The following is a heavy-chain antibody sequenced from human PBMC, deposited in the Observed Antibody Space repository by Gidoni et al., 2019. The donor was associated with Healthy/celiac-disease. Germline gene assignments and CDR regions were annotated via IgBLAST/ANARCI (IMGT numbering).Heavy chain of an antibody. CDR3: AKDLRWELPYFDY. CDR2: ISGSGGST. J-gene: IGHJ4*02. D-gene: IGHD1-26*01. V-gene: IGHV3-23*01. CDR1: GFTFSSYA. Sequence: EVQLFESGGGLVQPGGSLSLSCAASGFTFSSYARSWVRQAPGKGLEWVSAISGSGGSTYYADSVKGRFTISRDNSKNTLYLQMNSLRAEDTAVYYCAKDLRWELPYFDYWGQGTLVTVSS.